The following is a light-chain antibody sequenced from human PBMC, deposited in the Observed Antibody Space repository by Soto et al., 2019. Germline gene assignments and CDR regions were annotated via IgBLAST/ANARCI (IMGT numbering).Light chain of an antibody. CDR1: SNDVGGYNY. Sequence: QSALTQPASVSASPGQSITSSCTGTSNDVGGYNYVSWYQQHPGKVPKLIIYEVNNRPSGVSDRFSGSKSGKTASLTISGLLADDEADYYCSSFTSDSTYVFGTGTKVTVL. CDR2: EVN. CDR3: SSFTSDSTYV. V-gene: IGLV2-14*03. J-gene: IGLJ1*01.